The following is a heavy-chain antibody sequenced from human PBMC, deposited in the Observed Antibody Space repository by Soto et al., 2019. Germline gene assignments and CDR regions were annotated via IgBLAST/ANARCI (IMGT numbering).Heavy chain of an antibody. CDR1: GFTFSKRG. J-gene: IGHJ5*02. D-gene: IGHD4-17*01. CDR2: ISNDGSNK. Sequence: LRLSCVASGFTFSKRGMHWVRQAPGKGLEWVAVISNDGSNKYYADSVKGRFTISRDNSKNTLYLQMNSLRPEDTAVYYCAQDLTYGGNSVTWFDPWGRGTLVTVSS. V-gene: IGHV3-30*18. CDR3: AQDLTYGGNSVTWFDP.